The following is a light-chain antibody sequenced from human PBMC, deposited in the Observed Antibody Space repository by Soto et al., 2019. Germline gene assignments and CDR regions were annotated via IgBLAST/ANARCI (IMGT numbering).Light chain of an antibody. V-gene: IGLV2-23*01. CDR2: EGS. Sequence: QSVLTQPASVSGSPGQSITISCTGTSSDVGNYNLVSWYQQHPGKAPKLMIYEGSKRPSRVSNRFSGSKSGNTASLTISGLQAEDEADYYCSSYVGSSTLLFGGGTKVTVL. J-gene: IGLJ2*01. CDR1: SSDVGNYNL. CDR3: SSYVGSSTLL.